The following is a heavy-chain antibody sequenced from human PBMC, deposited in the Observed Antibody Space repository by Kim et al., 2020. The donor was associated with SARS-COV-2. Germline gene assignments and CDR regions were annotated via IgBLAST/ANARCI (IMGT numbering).Heavy chain of an antibody. CDR1: GYTFTAYA. Sequence: ASVKVSCKASGYTFTAYAMHWLRQAPGQRLEWMGWINTGNGNTKYLQKFQGRVTMTRDTSASTAYMELSSLRFEDTAIYYCARWGMDVWGQGTTVTVSS. J-gene: IGHJ6*02. V-gene: IGHV1-3*04. CDR3: ARWGMDV. D-gene: IGHD3-16*01. CDR2: INTGNGNT.